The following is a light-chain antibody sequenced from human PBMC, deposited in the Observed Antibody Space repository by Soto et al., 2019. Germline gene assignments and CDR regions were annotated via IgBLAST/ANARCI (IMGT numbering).Light chain of an antibody. CDR1: ASDIGAYSY. CDR2: DLN. J-gene: IGLJ1*01. V-gene: IGLV2-8*01. CDR3: SAHGGTNPYV. Sequence: QSALTQPPSASGSPGQSVAISCTGTASDIGAYSYVSWYQQHPGKAPKLLIYDLNKRPSGVPDRFSGSKSGNTASLTVSGLQSEDEADYYCSAHGGTNPYVFGTGTKVTVL.